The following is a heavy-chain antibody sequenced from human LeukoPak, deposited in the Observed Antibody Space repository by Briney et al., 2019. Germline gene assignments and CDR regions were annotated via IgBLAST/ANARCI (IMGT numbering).Heavy chain of an antibody. D-gene: IGHD3-22*01. J-gene: IGHJ4*02. V-gene: IGHV1-18*01. CDR1: GYTFANFG. CDR2: ISTYNDNT. Sequence: GASVKVSCKASGYTFANFGITWVRQAPGQGLEWVGWISTYNDNTNYAQKFQGRVTMTTDTSTSTAYMELRSLRSDDTAVYYCARGSPPRRNYDSRGYYSYYFDYWGQGTLVAVSS. CDR3: ARGSPPRRNYDSRGYYSYYFDY.